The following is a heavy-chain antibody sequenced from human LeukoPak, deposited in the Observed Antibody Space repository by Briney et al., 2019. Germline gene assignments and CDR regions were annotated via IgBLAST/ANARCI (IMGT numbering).Heavy chain of an antibody. V-gene: IGHV5-51*01. J-gene: IGHJ4*02. Sequence: GESLKISCKGSGYSFTNYWIRWVRQMPGKGLEWMGIIYPGDSDTRYRPSFQGQVTISADKSISTAYLQWSSLKASDTAIYYCARQSREGYNYDFDYWGQGTLVTVSS. CDR1: GYSFTNYW. CDR2: IYPGDSDT. CDR3: ARQSREGYNYDFDY. D-gene: IGHD5-24*01.